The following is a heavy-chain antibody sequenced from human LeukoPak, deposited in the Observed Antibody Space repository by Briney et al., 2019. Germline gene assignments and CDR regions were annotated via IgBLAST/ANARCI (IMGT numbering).Heavy chain of an antibody. Sequence: SETLSLTCTVSGGSISNYYWTWIRQPPGKGLEWIGFVYYSGTTNYNPSLKSRVTISVDTSKNQFSLKVNSVTAADTAVYHCARAFYYGSGIFDYWGQGALVTVSS. V-gene: IGHV4-59*08. CDR2: VYYSGTT. CDR1: GGSISNYY. J-gene: IGHJ4*02. D-gene: IGHD3-10*01. CDR3: ARAFYYGSGIFDY.